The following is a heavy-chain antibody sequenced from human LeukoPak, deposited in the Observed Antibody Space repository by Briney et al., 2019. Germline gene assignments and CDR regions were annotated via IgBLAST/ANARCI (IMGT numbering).Heavy chain of an antibody. V-gene: IGHV3-66*01. D-gene: IGHD3-10*01. CDR1: GFTFSSYA. CDR3: ATVTMVRASDYYGMDV. Sequence: GGSLRLSCAASGFTFSSYAMSWVRQAPGKGLEWVSVIYSGGSTYYADSVEGRFTISRDNSKNTLYLQMNSLRAEDTAVYYCATVTMVRASDYYGMDVWGQGTTVTVSS. CDR2: IYSGGST. J-gene: IGHJ6*02.